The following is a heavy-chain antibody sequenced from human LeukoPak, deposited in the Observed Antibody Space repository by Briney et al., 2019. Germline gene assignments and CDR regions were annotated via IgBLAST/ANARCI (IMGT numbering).Heavy chain of an antibody. J-gene: IGHJ4*02. Sequence: ASLKLSCKTSGYSFSSYGASWVRQAPGQGLEWVGWISGYDGNTNYAQKFKGRVTMTIDTSMSRVYMELSGLTSDDTAVYYCARYNSSSCRENWGQGTLVTVSS. CDR1: GYSFSSYG. CDR2: ISGYDGNT. CDR3: ARYNSSSCREN. D-gene: IGHD6-6*01. V-gene: IGHV1-18*01.